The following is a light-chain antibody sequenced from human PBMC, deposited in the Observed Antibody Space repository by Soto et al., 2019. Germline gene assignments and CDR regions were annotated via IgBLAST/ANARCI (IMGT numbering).Light chain of an antibody. CDR1: QSLLLSDGSSF. J-gene: IGKJ2*01. CDR2: KIS. CDR3: MQAAQFPYT. V-gene: IGKV2-24*01. Sequence: DIVMTQTPLSSPVTLGQPASISCRSSQSLLLSDGSSFLSWLHQRPGQPPRLLLYKISNRFSGVPDRFSGGGAGTDFTLKISRVEAEDVGVYYCMQAAQFPYTFGQGTKLEIK.